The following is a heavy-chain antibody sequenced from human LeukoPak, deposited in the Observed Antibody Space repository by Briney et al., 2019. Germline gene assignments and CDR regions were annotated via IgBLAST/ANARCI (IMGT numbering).Heavy chain of an antibody. J-gene: IGHJ4*02. Sequence: SVTLSLTCTVSGGSISSYYWSWIRQPPGKGLEWIGYIYYSGSTNYNPSLKSRVTISVDTSKNQFSLKLSSVTAADTAVYHCAGARADYDFWSGYSNGYFDYWGQGTLVTVSS. CDR2: IYYSGST. CDR3: AGARADYDFWSGYSNGYFDY. D-gene: IGHD3-3*01. V-gene: IGHV4-59*01. CDR1: GGSISSYY.